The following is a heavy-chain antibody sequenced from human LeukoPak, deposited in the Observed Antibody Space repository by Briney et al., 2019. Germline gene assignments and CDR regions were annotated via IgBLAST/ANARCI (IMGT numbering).Heavy chain of an antibody. V-gene: IGHV3-30*02. CDR1: GFTFSNYG. CDR2: IRYDGSNK. CDR3: AKGEGWQQPYYYYMDV. J-gene: IGHJ6*03. Sequence: PGGSLRLSCAASGFTFSNYGMHWVRQAPGKGPEWVAFIRYDGSNKYYADSVKGRFTISRDNSKNTLYLQMNSLRAEDTAVYYCAKGEGWQQPYYYYMDVWGKGTTVTISS. D-gene: IGHD6-13*01.